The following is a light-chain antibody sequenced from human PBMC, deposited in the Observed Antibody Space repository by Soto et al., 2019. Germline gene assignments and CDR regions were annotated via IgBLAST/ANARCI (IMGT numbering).Light chain of an antibody. J-gene: IGKJ5*01. CDR3: QQYNNWPPIT. Sequence: ETVMPQSPATMSVSPGASSTLSCRASQSVSSKLAWYQQKPGQAPRLLIYGASTRATGIPARFSGSGSGTEFTLTISSLQSEDFAVYYCQQYNNWPPITFGQGTRLEIK. CDR1: QSVSSK. V-gene: IGKV3D-15*01. CDR2: GAS.